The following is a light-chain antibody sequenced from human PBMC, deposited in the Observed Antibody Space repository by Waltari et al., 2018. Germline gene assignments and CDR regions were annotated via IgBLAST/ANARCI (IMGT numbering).Light chain of an antibody. CDR2: DVN. CDR3: SSFTTSGTYV. J-gene: IGLJ1*01. Sequence: QSALTQPASVSGSPGQSIAISCAGTSSDVGAYNVVSWYQQHPGQAPKLMIYDVNERPSGVSDRFSGSKSGNTASLTISGLQAEDETDYYCSSFTTSGTYVFGTGTKVTVL. CDR1: SSDVGAYNV. V-gene: IGLV2-14*03.